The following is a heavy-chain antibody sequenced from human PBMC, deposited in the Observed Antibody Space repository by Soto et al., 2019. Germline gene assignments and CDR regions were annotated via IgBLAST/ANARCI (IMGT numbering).Heavy chain of an antibody. D-gene: IGHD3-22*01. J-gene: IGHJ5*02. CDR2: IYYSGST. CDR3: ARHWLAATRNDVFDP. V-gene: IGHV4-39*01. Sequence: PSETLSLTCTVSDASISGSSYYWGWIRQPPGKGLEWIASIYYSGSTYYNPSLKSRVTISVETSKSQFSLKLTSVSPADTAVYYCARHWLAATRNDVFDPWGQGTLVTVSS. CDR1: DASISGSSYY.